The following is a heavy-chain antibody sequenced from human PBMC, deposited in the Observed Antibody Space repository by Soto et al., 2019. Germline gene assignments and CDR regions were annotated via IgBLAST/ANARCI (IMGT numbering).Heavy chain of an antibody. J-gene: IGHJ2*01. V-gene: IGHV4-59*01. Sequence: SETLSLTCTVSGGSISSFYWSWIRQPPGKGLEWIGYIYYSGRTNYNPSLKSRVTISVDTSKNQFSLKLSSVTAADTVVYYCARALYDSYSWYFDLWGRGTLVTVSS. CDR2: IYYSGRT. D-gene: IGHD3-3*01. CDR3: ARALYDSYSWYFDL. CDR1: GGSISSFY.